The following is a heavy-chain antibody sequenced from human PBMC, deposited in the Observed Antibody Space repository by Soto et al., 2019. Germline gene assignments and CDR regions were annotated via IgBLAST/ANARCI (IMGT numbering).Heavy chain of an antibody. CDR2: IIPIFGTA. Sequence: SVKVSCKASGGTFSSYAISWVRQAPGQGLEWMGGIIPIFGTANYAQKFQGRVTITADKSTSTAYMELSSLRSEDTAVYYCASNLLLGGFDYWGQGTLVTVSS. V-gene: IGHV1-69*06. CDR1: GGTFSSYA. CDR3: ASNLLLGGFDY. J-gene: IGHJ4*02.